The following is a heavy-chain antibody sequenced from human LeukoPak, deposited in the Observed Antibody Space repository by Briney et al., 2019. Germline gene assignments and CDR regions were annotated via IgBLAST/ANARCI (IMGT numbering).Heavy chain of an antibody. CDR1: GGTFSSYA. D-gene: IGHD2-21*02. V-gene: IGHV1-69*04. J-gene: IGHJ4*02. Sequence: ASVKLSCKASGGTFSSYAISWVRQAPGQGLEWMGRIIPILGIANYAQKFQGRVTITADKSTSTAYMELSSLRSEDTAVYYCARAYGGGDCYSHFDYWGQGTLVTVSS. CDR2: IIPILGIA. CDR3: ARAYGGGDCYSHFDY.